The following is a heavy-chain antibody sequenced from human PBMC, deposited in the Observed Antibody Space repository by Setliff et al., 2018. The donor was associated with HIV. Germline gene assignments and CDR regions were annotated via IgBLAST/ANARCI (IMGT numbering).Heavy chain of an antibody. CDR3: ARDYLHVFDI. CDR2: INSASGGT. CDR1: GYTFTDYY. V-gene: IGHV1-2*02. J-gene: IGHJ3*02. Sequence: ASVKVSCKASGYTFTDYYIHWVRQAPRQGLEWMGWINSASGGTNYAQNFQGRVTVTRDTSINTAYVELNSLKSDDTAVYYCARDYLHVFDIWGRGTMVTVSS.